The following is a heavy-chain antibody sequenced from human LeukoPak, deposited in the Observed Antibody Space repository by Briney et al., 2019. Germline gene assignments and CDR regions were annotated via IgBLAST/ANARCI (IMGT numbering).Heavy chain of an antibody. CDR1: GGTFTSYA. D-gene: IGHD6-6*01. V-gene: IGHV1-69*04. J-gene: IGHJ5*02. Sequence: SVKVSCKASGGTFTSYAISWVRQAPGQGLEWMGRIIPILGIANYAQKFQGRVTITADKSTSTAYMEVSSLRSEDTAVYYCARDRAARRGWFDPWGQGTLVTVSS. CDR3: ARDRAARRGWFDP. CDR2: IIPILGIA.